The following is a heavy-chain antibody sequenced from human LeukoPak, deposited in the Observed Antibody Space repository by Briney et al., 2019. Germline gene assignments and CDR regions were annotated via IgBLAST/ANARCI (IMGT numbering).Heavy chain of an antibody. D-gene: IGHD6-13*01. CDR1: GVSISSYY. CDR3: ARYQTPIAAAGSRYAFDI. V-gene: IGHV4-59*01. Sequence: SETLSLICTVSGVSISSYYWTWIRQPPGKGLEWIGYIYYSGSTNYNPSLKSRVTMLVDTSKNQFSLKLSSVTAADTAVYYCARYQTPIAAAGSRYAFDIWGQGTMVTVSS. CDR2: IYYSGST. J-gene: IGHJ3*02.